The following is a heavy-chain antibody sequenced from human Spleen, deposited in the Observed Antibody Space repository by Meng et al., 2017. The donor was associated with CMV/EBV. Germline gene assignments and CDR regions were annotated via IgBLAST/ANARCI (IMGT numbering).Heavy chain of an antibody. CDR2: MNPNGDST. Sequence: ASVKVSCKTSGYTFTSYDINWVRQATGQGLEWMGWMNPNGDSTGYAQKFQGRVTMTTNTSISTAYMELSSLRSEDTAVYYCARDHVAAAGSINYDYYAMNVWGQGSTVTVSS. CDR3: ARDHVAAAGSINYDYYAMNV. D-gene: IGHD6-25*01. J-gene: IGHJ6*02. CDR1: GYTFTSYD. V-gene: IGHV1-8*01.